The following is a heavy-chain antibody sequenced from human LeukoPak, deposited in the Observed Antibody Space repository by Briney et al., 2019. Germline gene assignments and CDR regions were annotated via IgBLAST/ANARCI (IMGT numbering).Heavy chain of an antibody. CDR2: INPNSGGT. V-gene: IGHV1-2*02. D-gene: IGHD3-10*01. J-gene: IGHJ5*02. Sequence: ASVKVSCKASGYTFTGYFIHWVRQAPGQGLEWMGWINPNSGGTSYAQKFQGRVTMTRDTSISTAYMELSSLRSDDTAIYYCARSGMVRGFDPWGQGTLVTVSS. CDR1: GYTFTGYF. CDR3: ARSGMVRGFDP.